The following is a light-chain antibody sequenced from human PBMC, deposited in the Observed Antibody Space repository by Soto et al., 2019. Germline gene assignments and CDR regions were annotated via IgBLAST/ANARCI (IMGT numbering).Light chain of an antibody. CDR3: QSADSSLTYV. J-gene: IGLJ1*01. Sequence: SYELTQPPSMSLSPGQTARITCSGDALSKQYAYWYQQKPGQAPVLVIYKDTERPSGIPERFSGSSSGTTVTLTISGVQAEDEADYYCQSADSSLTYVFGTGTQLTVL. V-gene: IGLV3-25*03. CDR1: ALSKQY. CDR2: KDT.